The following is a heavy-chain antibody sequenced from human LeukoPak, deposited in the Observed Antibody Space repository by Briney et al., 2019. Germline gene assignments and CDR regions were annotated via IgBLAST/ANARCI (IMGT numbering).Heavy chain of an antibody. J-gene: IGHJ6*03. CDR2: MSANGDTT. D-gene: IGHD4-11*01. Sequence: GGSLRLSCAASGFIFYNYAMTWVRQAPGRGLEWVAAMSANGDTTYYADSVRGRSTISRDNFKNTLYLEMNSLRAEDTAVYYCAKRSTQTTPSNYIYFYMDVWGKGTTVTVS. V-gene: IGHV3-23*01. CDR1: GFIFYNYA. CDR3: AKRSTQTTPSNYIYFYMDV.